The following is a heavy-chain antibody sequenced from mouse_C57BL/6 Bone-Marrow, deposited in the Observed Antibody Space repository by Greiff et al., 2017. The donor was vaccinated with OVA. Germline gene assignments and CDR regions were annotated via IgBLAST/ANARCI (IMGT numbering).Heavy chain of an antibody. CDR1: GYTFTDYY. CDR2: INPNNGGT. Sequence: EVQLQQSGPELVKPGASVKISCKASGYTFTDYYMNWVKQSHGKSLEWIGDINPNNGGTSYNQKFKGKATLTVDKSSSTAYMELRSLTSEVSAVYYCARIGYGYGCAYWGQGTLVTVSA. CDR3: ARIGYGYGCAY. V-gene: IGHV1-26*01. D-gene: IGHD2-2*01. J-gene: IGHJ3*01.